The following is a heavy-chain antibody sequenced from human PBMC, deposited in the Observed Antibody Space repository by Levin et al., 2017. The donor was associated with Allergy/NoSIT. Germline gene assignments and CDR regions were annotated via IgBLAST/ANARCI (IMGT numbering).Heavy chain of an antibody. Sequence: GESLKISCRTSGYTFTGYSIHWVRQAPGQGLEWMGWINPNSGGTNYLQKFQGRVTMTRDTSITTAFMELSRLRSDDTAVYYCARDARPRLFDYWGQGTLVTVSS. D-gene: IGHD6-6*01. CDR3: ARDARPRLFDY. CDR1: GYTFTGYS. CDR2: INPNSGGT. J-gene: IGHJ4*02. V-gene: IGHV1-2*02.